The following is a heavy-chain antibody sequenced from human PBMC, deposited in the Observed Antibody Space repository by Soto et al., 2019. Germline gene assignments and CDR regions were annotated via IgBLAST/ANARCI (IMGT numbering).Heavy chain of an antibody. D-gene: IGHD3-3*02. CDR2: TKGDGSST. V-gene: IGHV3-74*01. J-gene: IGHJ4*02. Sequence: EVQLVESGGDSVQPGGSLRLSCAASGFTFSTYWMHWVRQAPGAGLVWVSRTKGDGSSTSSADSVEGRFTISRDNAKNAVYLHMNSLRADDTAVYCCARGAFDNYYLDYWGQGTLVTVSS. CDR1: GFTFSTYW. CDR3: ARGAFDNYYLDY.